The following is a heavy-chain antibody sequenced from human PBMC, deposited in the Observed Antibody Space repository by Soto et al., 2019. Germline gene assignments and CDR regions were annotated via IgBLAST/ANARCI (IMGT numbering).Heavy chain of an antibody. D-gene: IGHD2-15*01. Sequence: QVQLQESGPGLVKPSGTLSLTCAVSGGSISSSNWWSWVRQPPGKGLEWIGEIYHSGSTNYNPSRKSRVTISVDKSQNQFSLKLSSVTAADTAVYYCAGWGCSGGSCYSSHAFDIWGQGTMVTVSS. CDR2: IYHSGST. J-gene: IGHJ3*02. CDR3: AGWGCSGGSCYSSHAFDI. V-gene: IGHV4-4*02. CDR1: GGSISSSNW.